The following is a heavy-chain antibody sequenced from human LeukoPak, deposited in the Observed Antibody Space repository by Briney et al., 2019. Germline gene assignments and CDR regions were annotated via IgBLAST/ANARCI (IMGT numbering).Heavy chain of an antibody. CDR1: GGSMHSYY. V-gene: IGHV4-59*01. CDR2: IYYSGST. Sequence: MASETLSLTCTVSGGSMHSYYWSWIRQPPGKGLEWIGYIYYSGSTNYNHSLKGRVTISIDTSKNQFSLTLSSEAAADTAVYTCARVGRYCGGDCYLDYWGQGILVTVSS. CDR3: ARVGRYCGGDCYLDY. D-gene: IGHD2-21*02. J-gene: IGHJ4*02.